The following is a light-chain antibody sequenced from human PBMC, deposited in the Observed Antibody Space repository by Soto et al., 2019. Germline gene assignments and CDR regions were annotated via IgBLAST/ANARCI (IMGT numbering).Light chain of an antibody. CDR3: QQYNSYPKT. V-gene: IGKV1-5*03. CDR2: MAS. Sequence: DVQMTQSPSPLSASVGDTVTITCRASQSIDSWLAWYQQKPGRPPKLLIYMASTLESGVPSRFSGRGSGTEFTLTISGLLPEDLGTYYCQQYNSYPKTFGEGTKLDI. J-gene: IGKJ2*01. CDR1: QSIDSW.